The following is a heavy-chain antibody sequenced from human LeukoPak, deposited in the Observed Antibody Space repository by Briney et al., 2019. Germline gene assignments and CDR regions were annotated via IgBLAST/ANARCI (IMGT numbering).Heavy chain of an antibody. CDR3: ARRGRYCSSSSCYHDAFDV. V-gene: IGHV1-18*04. CDR2: ISPYNGYT. D-gene: IGHD2-2*01. CDR1: GYTFRIYS. Sequence: ASVKVSCKTSGYTFRIYSIGWVRQAPGQGLEWMGWISPYNGYTKYAQRVQGRLTLSTDTSTSIAYMELRSLTSDDTAVYNCARRGRYCSSSSCYHDAFDVWGQGTMVTVSS. J-gene: IGHJ3*01.